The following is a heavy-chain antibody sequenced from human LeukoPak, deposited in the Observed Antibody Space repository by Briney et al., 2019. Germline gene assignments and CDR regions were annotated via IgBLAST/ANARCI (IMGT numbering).Heavy chain of an antibody. Sequence: GGSLRLSCAASGFTFSKYYMSWIRQAPGKGLEWVSYISSTGSTIYYADSVKGRFTISRDNAKNSLYLQMNSLRAEDTAVYYCAKDKGYGGNPDNDYWGQGTLVTVSS. CDR2: ISSTGSTI. CDR1: GFTFSKYY. J-gene: IGHJ4*02. D-gene: IGHD4-23*01. CDR3: AKDKGYGGNPDNDY. V-gene: IGHV3-11*01.